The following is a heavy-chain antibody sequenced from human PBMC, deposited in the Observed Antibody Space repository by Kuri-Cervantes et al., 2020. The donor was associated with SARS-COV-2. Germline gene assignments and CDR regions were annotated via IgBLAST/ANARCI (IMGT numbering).Heavy chain of an antibody. D-gene: IGHD2-21*02. CDR1: GFTLGHYS. Sequence: GESLRPSCAVSGFTLGHYSMHWVRPPPGKGLEWLAVVPYDGNTQYYADSVKGRFTISRDNSAHTLYLQMDSLTYEDTALYFCARSGVVTDYFDSWGQGTLGSVSS. CDR3: ARSGVVTDYFDS. J-gene: IGHJ4*02. V-gene: IGHV3-30*01. CDR2: VPYDGNTQ.